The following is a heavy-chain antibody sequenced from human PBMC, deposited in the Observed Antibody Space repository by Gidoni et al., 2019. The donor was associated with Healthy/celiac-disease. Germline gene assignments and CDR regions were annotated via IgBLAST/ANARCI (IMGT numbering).Heavy chain of an antibody. J-gene: IGHJ4*02. Sequence: EVQLVESGGGLVKPGGSLRLSCAASGFTFRNAWMSWVRQAPGKGLEWVGRIKSKTDGGTTDYAAPVKGRFTISRDDSKNTLYLQMNSLKTEDTAVYYCTTDLGYWGDVDYWGQGTLVTVSS. D-gene: IGHD3-16*01. CDR1: GFTFRNAW. V-gene: IGHV3-15*01. CDR2: IKSKTDGGTT. CDR3: TTDLGYWGDVDY.